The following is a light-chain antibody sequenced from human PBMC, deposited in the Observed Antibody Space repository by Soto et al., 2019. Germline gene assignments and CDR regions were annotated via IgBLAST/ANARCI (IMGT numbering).Light chain of an antibody. J-gene: IGLJ1*01. CDR3: PSYDRSLSGFYV. CDR1: SSNIGAGYD. CDR2: GNH. V-gene: IGLV1-40*01. Sequence: QCVLTQPPSVSGAPGQRGTISCSGSSSNIGAGYDVHWYQQLPGTAPKLLISGNHNRHSGVPARFSGSKSGTSASLAITRLPAEDVADYYCPSYDRSLSGFYVFGSGTNVTVL.